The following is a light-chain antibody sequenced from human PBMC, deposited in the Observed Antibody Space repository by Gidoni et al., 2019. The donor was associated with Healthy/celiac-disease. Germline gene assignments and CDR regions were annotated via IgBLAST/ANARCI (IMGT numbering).Light chain of an antibody. J-gene: IGKJ4*01. V-gene: IGKV3D-20*01. Sequence: EIVLTQSPATLSLSPGERATCSCGASQSVSSSYLAWYQQKPGLAPKLLIYDASSRATGIPDRFSGSGSGADFTLTISRLEPEDFAVYYCQQYGSSPGTFGGGTKVEIK. CDR2: DAS. CDR1: QSVSSSY. CDR3: QQYGSSPGT.